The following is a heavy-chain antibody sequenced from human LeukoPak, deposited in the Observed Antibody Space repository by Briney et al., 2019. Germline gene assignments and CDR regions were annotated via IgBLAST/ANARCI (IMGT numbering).Heavy chain of an antibody. Sequence: GASVKVSCKASGYTFTSHGISWVRQAPGQGLEWMGWISTYNGNTNYAQKLQGRVSMTTDTSTSTAYMELSRLRSDDTAVYYCASRYPYDAFDIWGQGTMVTVSS. CDR1: GYTFTSHG. CDR3: ASRYPYDAFDI. J-gene: IGHJ3*02. D-gene: IGHD1-26*01. CDR2: ISTYNGNT. V-gene: IGHV1-18*01.